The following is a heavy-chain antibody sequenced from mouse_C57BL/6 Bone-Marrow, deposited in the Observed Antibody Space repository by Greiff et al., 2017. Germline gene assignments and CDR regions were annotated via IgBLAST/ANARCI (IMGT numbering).Heavy chain of an antibody. J-gene: IGHJ2*01. CDR1: GYTFTSYW. CDR3: TRSNGPYYFDY. CDR2: IYPGNSDT. D-gene: IGHD3-1*01. Sequence: VQLQQSGAELARPGASVKMSCKTSGYTFTSYWMHWVKQRPGQGLEWIGAIYPGNSDTSYNQKFKGKAKLTAVTSASTAYMELSSLTNEDSAVYYCTRSNGPYYFDYWGQGTTLTVSS. V-gene: IGHV1-5*01.